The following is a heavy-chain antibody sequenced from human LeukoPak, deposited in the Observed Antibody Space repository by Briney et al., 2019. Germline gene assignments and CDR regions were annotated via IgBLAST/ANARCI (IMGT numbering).Heavy chain of an antibody. D-gene: IGHD1-26*01. V-gene: IGHV5-51*01. CDR1: GYSFTSYC. Sequence: GESLKISCKVSGYSFTSYCIGWVRQMPGKGLEGRGFIYPGDSGPTYSPSFQGQVTISVDKSINTAYLQWSSLQASDTAMYYCGMSGDRVPLQDDVFDVWGQGTMVTVST. CDR2: IYPGDSGP. J-gene: IGHJ3*01. CDR3: GMSGDRVPLQDDVFDV.